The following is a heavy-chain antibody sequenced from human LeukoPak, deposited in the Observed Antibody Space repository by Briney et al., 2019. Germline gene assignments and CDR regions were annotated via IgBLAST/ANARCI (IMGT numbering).Heavy chain of an antibody. D-gene: IGHD6-6*01. CDR2: IRYHGSDK. J-gene: IGHJ4*02. CDR3: ARGGVYSTSAVDY. CDR1: GFTFSGSG. V-gene: IGHV3-30*02. Sequence: GGSLRLSCAASGFTFSGSGMHWVRQAPGKGLEWVAFIRYHGSDKYYADSVKGRFTISRDNAKNTLYLQMNSLRADDTAVYYCARGGVYSTSAVDYWGQGTLVTVSS.